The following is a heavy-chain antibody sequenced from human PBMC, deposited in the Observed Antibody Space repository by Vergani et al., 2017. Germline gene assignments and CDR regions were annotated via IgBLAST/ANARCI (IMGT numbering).Heavy chain of an antibody. CDR1: GFTFSSYA. CDR2: ISGSGGGT. V-gene: IGHV3-23*01. D-gene: IGHD3-3*01. Sequence: EVQLLESGGGLVQPGGSLRLSCAASGFTFSSYAMSWVRQAPGKGLEWVSAISGSGGGTYYADSVKGRFTISRDNAKNTLSLQMKSLRAEDTAVYYCAKDLSFFRGGTDYWGQGTLVTVSS. CDR3: AKDLSFFRGGTDY. J-gene: IGHJ4*02.